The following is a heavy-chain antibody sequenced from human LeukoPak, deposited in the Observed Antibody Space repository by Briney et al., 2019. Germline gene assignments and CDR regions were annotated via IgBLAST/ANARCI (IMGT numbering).Heavy chain of an antibody. D-gene: IGHD3-3*01. Sequence: GGSLRLSCAASGFTFSDYYMSWIRQAPGKGLEWVSYISSSSSYTNYAGSVKGRFTISRDNAKNSLYLQMNSLRAEDTAVYYCASTQYYDFWSGYYTGYFDYWGQGTLVTVSS. J-gene: IGHJ4*02. CDR1: GFTFSDYY. CDR2: ISSSSSYT. CDR3: ASTQYYDFWSGYYTGYFDY. V-gene: IGHV3-11*06.